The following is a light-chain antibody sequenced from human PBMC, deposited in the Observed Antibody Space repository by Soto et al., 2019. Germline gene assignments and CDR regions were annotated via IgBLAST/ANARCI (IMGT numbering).Light chain of an antibody. V-gene: IGKV1-27*01. CDR2: AAS. CDR3: QKYNSAPRT. CDR1: QGISNY. J-gene: IGKJ1*01. Sequence: DIQMTQSPSSLSASVGDRVTITCRASQGISNYLSWYKQKPGKVPKLLIYAASTFQSGVPSRFSGSGSGTDFTLTISSLQPEDVATYYCQKYNSAPRTFGQGTKVEIK.